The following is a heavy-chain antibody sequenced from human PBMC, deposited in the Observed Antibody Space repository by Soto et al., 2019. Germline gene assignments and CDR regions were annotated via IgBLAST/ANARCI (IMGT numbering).Heavy chain of an antibody. V-gene: IGHV1-24*01. Sequence: ASVKVSCKVSGYTLTELSMHWVRQAPGKGLEWMGGFDPEDGETIYAQKFQGRVTMTEDTSTDTAYMELSSLRSEDTAVYYCATQGNQPTPYYYYGMDVWGQGTTVTVSS. D-gene: IGHD2-2*01. CDR2: FDPEDGET. J-gene: IGHJ6*02. CDR3: ATQGNQPTPYYYYGMDV. CDR1: GYTLTELS.